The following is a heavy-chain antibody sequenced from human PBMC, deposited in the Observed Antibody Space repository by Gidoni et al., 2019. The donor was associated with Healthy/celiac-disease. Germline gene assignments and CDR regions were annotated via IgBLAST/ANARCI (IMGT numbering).Heavy chain of an antibody. CDR2: ISSSSSYI. J-gene: IGHJ4*02. CDR3: ARDRGVYGDYDPDPGACFDY. CDR1: GFTFSSYS. Sequence: EVQLVESGGGLVKPGGSLRLSCAASGFTFSSYSMNWVRQAPGKGLEWVSSISSSSSYIYYADSVKGRFTISRDNAKNSLYLQMNSLRAEDTAVYYCARDRGVYGDYDPDPGACFDYWGQGTLVTVSS. V-gene: IGHV3-21*01. D-gene: IGHD4-17*01.